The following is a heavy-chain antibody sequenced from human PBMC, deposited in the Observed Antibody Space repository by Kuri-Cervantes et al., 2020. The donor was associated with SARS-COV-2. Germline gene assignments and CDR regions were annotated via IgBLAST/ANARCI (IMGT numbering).Heavy chain of an antibody. CDR1: GFTFSSYW. D-gene: IGHD2-15*01. CDR3: ARDEHSGDIVAPDY. J-gene: IGHJ4*02. Sequence: GESLKISCAASGFTFSSYWMSWVRQAPGKGLEWVANIKQDGSEKYYVDSVKGRFTISRDNARNSLYLQMNSLRAEDTAVYYCARDEHSGDIVAPDYWGQGTLVTVSS. V-gene: IGHV3-7*04. CDR2: IKQDGSEK.